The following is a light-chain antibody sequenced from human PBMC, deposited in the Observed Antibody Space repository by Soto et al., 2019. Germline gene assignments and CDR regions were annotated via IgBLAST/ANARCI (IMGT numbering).Light chain of an antibody. CDR3: SAWDDSLSGRL. V-gene: IGLV1-47*01. J-gene: IGLJ3*02. CDR2: WSN. Sequence: QAVVTQPPSASGTPGQRVTISCSGSTSDIGSNSVFWYQQLPGAAPKLLIYWSNQRPSGVPDRFSGSKSGTSGSLTISGLRSEDEAEYYCSAWDDSLSGRLFGGGTKLTVL. CDR1: TSDIGSNS.